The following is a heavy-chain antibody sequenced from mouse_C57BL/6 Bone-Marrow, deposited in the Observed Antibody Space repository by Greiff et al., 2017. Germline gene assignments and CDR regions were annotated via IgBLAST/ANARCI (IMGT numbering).Heavy chain of an antibody. J-gene: IGHJ1*03. Sequence: EVQGVESGEGLVKPGGSLKLSCAASGFTFSSYAMSWVRQTPEKRLEWVAYISRGGDYIYYAETVKGRFTISRDNARNTLYLQMSSLKSEDTAMYYCTAVYYGNSWYFDVWGTGTTVTVSS. D-gene: IGHD2-1*01. V-gene: IGHV5-9-1*02. CDR3: TAVYYGNSWYFDV. CDR2: ISRGGDYI. CDR1: GFTFSSYA.